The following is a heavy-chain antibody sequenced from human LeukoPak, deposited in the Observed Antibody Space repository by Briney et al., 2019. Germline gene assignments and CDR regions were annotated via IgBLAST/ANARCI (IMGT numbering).Heavy chain of an antibody. D-gene: IGHD6-19*01. CDR1: GGSISSHF. Sequence: PSETLSLTCTVSGGSISSHFWTWIRQPPGKGLEWIGYIYYTGSTNYNPSLKSRVTISVDTSKNQFSLRLSSVTAADTAVYYCARDLLYSSAAYYWGQGTLVTVSS. CDR3: ARDLLYSSAAYY. CDR2: IYYTGST. V-gene: IGHV4-59*11. J-gene: IGHJ4*02.